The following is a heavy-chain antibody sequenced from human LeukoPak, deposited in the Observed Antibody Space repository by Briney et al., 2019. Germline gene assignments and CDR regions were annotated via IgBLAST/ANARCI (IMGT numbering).Heavy chain of an antibody. Sequence: GESLKISCKGSGYSFTSYWIGWVRQMPGEGLEWMGIIYPGDSDTRYSPSFQGQVTISADKSISTAYLQWSSLKASDTAMYYCARQRCSSTSCYRHFDYWGQGTLVTVSS. CDR1: GYSFTSYW. D-gene: IGHD2-2*02. V-gene: IGHV5-51*01. CDR3: ARQRCSSTSCYRHFDY. J-gene: IGHJ4*02. CDR2: IYPGDSDT.